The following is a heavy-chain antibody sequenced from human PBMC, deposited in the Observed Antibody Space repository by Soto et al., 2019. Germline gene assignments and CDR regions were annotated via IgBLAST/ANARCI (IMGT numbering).Heavy chain of an antibody. CDR2: IYSSGGT. V-gene: IGHV3-53*01. J-gene: IGHJ4*02. Sequence: DVQLEESGGGLIQPGGSLRLSCAVPGFTVSNNYMTWVRQAPGKGLEWVSLIYSSGGTKYADSVRGRFTISRDNSKHTLYLQMNSLKVEDTAVYYCARDPPGIAASGSYNWGQGTLVTVSS. CDR1: GFTVSNNY. D-gene: IGHD6-13*01. CDR3: ARDPPGIAASGSYN.